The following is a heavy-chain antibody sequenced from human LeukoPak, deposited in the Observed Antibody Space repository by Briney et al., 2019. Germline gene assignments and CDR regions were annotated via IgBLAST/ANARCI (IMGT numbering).Heavy chain of an antibody. V-gene: IGHV4-4*02. CDR2: IYHSGST. Sequence: SETLSLTCAVSGGSISSSNWWSWVRQPPGKGLEWIGEIYHSGSTYYNPSLKSRVTISVDTSKNQFSLKLSSVTAADTAVYYCARLSPGAIVGADFDYWGQGTLVTVSS. J-gene: IGHJ4*02. D-gene: IGHD1-26*01. CDR1: GGSISSSNW. CDR3: ARLSPGAIVGADFDY.